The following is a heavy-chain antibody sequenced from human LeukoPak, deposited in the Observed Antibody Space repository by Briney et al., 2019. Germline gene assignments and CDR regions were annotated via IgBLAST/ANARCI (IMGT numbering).Heavy chain of an antibody. CDR3: ARESGSYERGFDY. CDR2: INPSGGST. Sequence: ASVKVSCKASGYTFTSYYMHWVRQAPGQGLEWTGIINPSGGSTSYAQKFQGRVTMTRDMSTSTVYMELSSLRSEDTAVYYCARESGSYERGFDYWGQGTLVTVSS. V-gene: IGHV1-46*01. CDR1: GYTFTSYY. D-gene: IGHD1-26*01. J-gene: IGHJ4*02.